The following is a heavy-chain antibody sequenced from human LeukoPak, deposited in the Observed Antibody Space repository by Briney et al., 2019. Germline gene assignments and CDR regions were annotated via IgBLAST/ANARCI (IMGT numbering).Heavy chain of an antibody. J-gene: IGHJ3*02. CDR2: IKQDGSEK. D-gene: IGHD3-9*01. V-gene: IGHV3-7*03. CDR1: GFTFSSYW. CDR3: ARERYFDWLLSSCAFDI. Sequence: GGSLRLSCAASGFTFSSYWMSWVRQAPGKGLEWVANIKQDGSEKYYVDSVKGRFTISRDNAKNSLYLQMNNLRAEDTAVYYCARERYFDWLLSSCAFDIWGQGTMVTVSS.